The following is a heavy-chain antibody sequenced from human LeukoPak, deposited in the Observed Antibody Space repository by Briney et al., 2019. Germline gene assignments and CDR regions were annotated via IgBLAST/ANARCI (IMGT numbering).Heavy chain of an antibody. J-gene: IGHJ5*02. CDR2: IYTSGST. D-gene: IGHD2-2*01. Sequence: PSETLSLTCTVSGGSISSYYWSWIRQPAGKGLEWIGRIYTSGSTNYNPSLKSRVTISVDRSKNQFSLKLSSVTAADTAVYYCARRSGLGYCSSTSCYLNWFDPWGQGTLVTVSS. CDR1: GGSISSYY. V-gene: IGHV4-4*07. CDR3: ARRSGLGYCSSTSCYLNWFDP.